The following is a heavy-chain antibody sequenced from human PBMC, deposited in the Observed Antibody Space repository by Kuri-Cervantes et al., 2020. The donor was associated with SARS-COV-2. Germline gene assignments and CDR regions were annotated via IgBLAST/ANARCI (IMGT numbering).Heavy chain of an antibody. V-gene: IGHV4-59*05. J-gene: IGHJ4*02. D-gene: IGHD6-19*01. CDR2: IYYSGST. CDR1: GGSISSHY. Sequence: SETLSLTCTVSGGSISSHYWSWIRQPPGKGLEWIGSIYYSGSTYYNPSLKSRVTISVDTSKNQFSLKLSSVTAADTAVYYCARDDDAVAGIHYFDYWGQGTLVTVSS. CDR3: ARDDDAVAGIHYFDY.